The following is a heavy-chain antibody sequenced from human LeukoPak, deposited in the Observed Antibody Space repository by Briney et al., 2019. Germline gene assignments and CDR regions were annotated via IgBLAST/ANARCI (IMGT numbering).Heavy chain of an antibody. CDR2: INHSGDT. J-gene: IGHJ5*02. CDR3: ARGPGTVGLSP. Sequence: SETLSLTCNVSGGSFTNYYWSWIRQTPEKGLEWIGQINHSGDTSYNPSHRSRVTLSVDRSKNQFSLKVTSVTAADTGVYYCARGPGTVGLSPWGQGTLVTVSS. D-gene: IGHD1/OR15-1a*01. CDR1: GGSFTNYY. V-gene: IGHV4-34*01.